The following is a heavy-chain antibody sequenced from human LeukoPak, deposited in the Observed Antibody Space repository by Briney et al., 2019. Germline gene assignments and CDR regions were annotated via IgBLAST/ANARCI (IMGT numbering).Heavy chain of an antibody. J-gene: IGHJ4*02. V-gene: IGHV3-21*01. Sequence: GGSLRLSCAAYGFTFSSYNMNWVRQAPGKGLEWVSSISTTSDYIYYADSLKGRFTISRDNAKNSLYLQMNSLRAEDTAVYYCARRATSGRGYSYGLDYWGQGTLVTVSS. CDR3: ARRATSGRGYSYGLDY. D-gene: IGHD5-18*01. CDR2: ISTTSDYI. CDR1: GFTFSSYN.